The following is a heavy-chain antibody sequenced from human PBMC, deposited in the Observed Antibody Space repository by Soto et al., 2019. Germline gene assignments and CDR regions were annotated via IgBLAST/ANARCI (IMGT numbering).Heavy chain of an antibody. Sequence: GVSLRLSCAASGFTFSSYDMSWVRQAPGKGLEWVSTISGSGSSTYYTDSVKGRFTISRVNSKNTLYLQMNSLRAEDTALYYCAKDSGYCSGGSCPSFDYWGQGT. J-gene: IGHJ4*02. D-gene: IGHD2-15*01. CDR2: ISGSGSST. V-gene: IGHV3-23*01. CDR3: AKDSGYCSGGSCPSFDY. CDR1: GFTFSSYD.